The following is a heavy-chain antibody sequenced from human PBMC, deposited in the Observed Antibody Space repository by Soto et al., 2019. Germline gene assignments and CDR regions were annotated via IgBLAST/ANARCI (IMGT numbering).Heavy chain of an antibody. CDR1: GGSISSGGYC. D-gene: IGHD3-22*01. J-gene: IGHJ5*02. CDR2: IYYSGST. CDR3: ARATYYYDSSGFLLDP. Sequence: SETLSLTCTVSGGSISSGGYCWSRIRQHPGKGLEWIGYIYYSGSTYYNPSLKSRVTISVDTSKNQFSLKLSSVTAADTAVYYCARATYYYDSSGFLLDPWGQGTLVTVSS. V-gene: IGHV4-31*03.